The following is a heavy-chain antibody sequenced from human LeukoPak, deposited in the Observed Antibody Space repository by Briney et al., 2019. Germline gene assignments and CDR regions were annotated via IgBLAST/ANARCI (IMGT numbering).Heavy chain of an antibody. V-gene: IGHV4-39*01. Sequence: SETLSLTCTVSGGSIISSDYHWGWVRQPPGKGLAWIGTISYSGNTDYNPSLRSRVTISVDTSNNQFSLRLGSVTAADTAVYHCARHCCSGPAKRVFDIWGQGTMVTVSS. CDR2: ISYSGNT. CDR3: ARHCCSGPAKRVFDI. CDR1: GGSIISSDYH. J-gene: IGHJ3*02. D-gene: IGHD2-15*01.